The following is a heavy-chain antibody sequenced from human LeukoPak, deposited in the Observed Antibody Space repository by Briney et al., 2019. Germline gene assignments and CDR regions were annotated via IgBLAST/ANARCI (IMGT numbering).Heavy chain of an antibody. CDR3: ASRRLDYYDSSGYYYGFDY. D-gene: IGHD3-22*01. CDR2: IYTSGST. J-gene: IGHJ4*02. V-gene: IGHV4-61*02. Sequence: SQTLSLTCTVSGGSISSGSYYWSWIRQPAGKGLEWIGRIYTSGSTNYNPSLKSRVTISVDTSKNQFSLKLSSVTAADTAVYCCASRRLDYYDSSGYYYGFDYWCQGTLVTVSS. CDR1: GGSISSGSYY.